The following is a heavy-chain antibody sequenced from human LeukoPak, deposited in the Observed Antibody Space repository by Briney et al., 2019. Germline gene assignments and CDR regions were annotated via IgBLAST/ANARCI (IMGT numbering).Heavy chain of an antibody. V-gene: IGHV3-30*02. CDR1: GFTFSSYG. CDR3: AKESGYRVLALDY. D-gene: IGHD2-2*02. J-gene: IGHJ4*02. CDR2: IRYDGSNK. Sequence: GRSLRLSCAASGFTFSSYGMHWVRQAPGKGLEWVAFIRYDGSNKYYADSVKGRFTISRDNSKNTLYLQMNSLRAEDTAVYYCAKESGYRVLALDYWGQGTLVTVSS.